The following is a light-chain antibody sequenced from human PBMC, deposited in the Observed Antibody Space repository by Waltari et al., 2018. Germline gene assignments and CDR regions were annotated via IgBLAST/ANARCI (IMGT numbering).Light chain of an antibody. CDR1: QSVSRS. V-gene: IGKV3-15*01. CDR3: QQYSNWPPGT. Sequence: EIVMTQSPATLSVSPGERATLPCRASQSVSRSLACYQRKVGQPPRLLVYGASPRATGVPARFSGSGSETDFTLTINTLQSEDFGLYYCQQYSNWPPGTFGQGTKVEI. J-gene: IGKJ1*01. CDR2: GAS.